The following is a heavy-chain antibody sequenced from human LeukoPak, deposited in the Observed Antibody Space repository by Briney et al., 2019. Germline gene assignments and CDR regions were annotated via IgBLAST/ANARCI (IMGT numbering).Heavy chain of an antibody. Sequence: KGGESLKISCKGSGYIFTNYWIGWVRQMPGKGLEWMGIIYPGDSDTRYSPSFQGQVTISADKSISTAYLQWSSLKASDTAMYYCANLYCSSTSCYVWGQGTLVTVSS. D-gene: IGHD2-2*01. J-gene: IGHJ4*02. V-gene: IGHV5-51*01. CDR3: ANLYCSSTSCYV. CDR1: GYIFTNYW. CDR2: IYPGDSDT.